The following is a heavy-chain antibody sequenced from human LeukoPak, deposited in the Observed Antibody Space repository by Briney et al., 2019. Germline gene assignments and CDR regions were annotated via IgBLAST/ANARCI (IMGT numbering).Heavy chain of an antibody. Sequence: GGSLRLSCAASGFTFSSYAMGWVRQAPGKGLEWVSAISGSGGSTYYADSVKGRFTISRDNSKNTLYLQMNSLRAEDTAVYYCASNYYDYVWGTYRQAYWGQGTLVTVSS. CDR1: GFTFSSYA. V-gene: IGHV3-23*01. CDR2: ISGSGGST. J-gene: IGHJ4*02. D-gene: IGHD3-16*02. CDR3: ASNYYDYVWGTYRQAY.